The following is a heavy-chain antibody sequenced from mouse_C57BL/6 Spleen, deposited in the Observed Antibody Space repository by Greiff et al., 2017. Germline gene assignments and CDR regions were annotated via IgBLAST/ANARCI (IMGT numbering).Heavy chain of an antibody. D-gene: IGHD6-2*01. CDR3: ARSVSYAMDY. Sequence: VQLKQSGPGLVKPSQSLSLTCSVTGYSFTSGYYWNWIRQFPGNILEWMGYISYDGSNNYNPSLKNRITITRDTSKNHFLLKLNSVTTDDTATDYCARSVSYAMDYWGQGTSVTVSS. CDR1: GYSFTSGYY. J-gene: IGHJ4*01. CDR2: ISYDGSN. V-gene: IGHV3-6*01.